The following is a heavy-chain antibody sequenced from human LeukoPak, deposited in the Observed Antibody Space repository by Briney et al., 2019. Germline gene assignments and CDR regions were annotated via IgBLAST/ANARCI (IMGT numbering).Heavy chain of an antibody. CDR3: ARVGTGTSGYFDY. CDR2: IYSGGST. CDR1: GFXVSSNY. V-gene: IGHV3-53*01. D-gene: IGHD2-8*01. Sequence: GGSLRLSCAASGFXVSSNYMSWVRQAPGKGLEWVSIIYSGGSTYYADSVKGRFTISRENSKNTVYLQMNSLRGEDTAMYYCARVGTGTSGYFDYWGQGALVTVSS. J-gene: IGHJ4*02.